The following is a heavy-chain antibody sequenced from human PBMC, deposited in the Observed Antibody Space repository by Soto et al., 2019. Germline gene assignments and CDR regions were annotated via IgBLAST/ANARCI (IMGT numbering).Heavy chain of an antibody. D-gene: IGHD3-10*01. J-gene: IGHJ6*02. CDR2: ISYSGST. V-gene: IGHV4-30-4*01. CDR3: ASTYGFGTYYYYGMDV. CDR1: GGSISSGDYY. Sequence: QVQLQESGPGLVKPSQTLSLTCTVSGGSISSGDYYWSWIRQPPGKGLEWIGYISYSGSTYYNPSLKSRVTISVDTSKTQFSLKLSSVTAADTAVYYCASTYGFGTYYYYGMDVWGQGTTVTVSS.